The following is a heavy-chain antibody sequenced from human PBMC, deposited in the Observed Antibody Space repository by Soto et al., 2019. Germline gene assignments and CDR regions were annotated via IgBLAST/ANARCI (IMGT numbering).Heavy chain of an antibody. CDR1: GYTFTSNG. CDR3: ARGGDVNYYHGMDV. Sequence: QVQLVQSGGEVKKPGASVKLSWKASGYTFTSNGISWVRQAPGQGLEWMGWISAYNGKTNYAQNVQGRVTMTTDTSTRTAYMDLRSLRSDDAAVYYCARGGDVNYYHGMDVWGQGTTVTVSS. V-gene: IGHV1-18*01. J-gene: IGHJ6*02. CDR2: ISAYNGKT. D-gene: IGHD5-12*01.